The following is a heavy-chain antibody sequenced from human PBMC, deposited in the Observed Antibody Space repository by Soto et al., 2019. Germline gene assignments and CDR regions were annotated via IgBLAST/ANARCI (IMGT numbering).Heavy chain of an antibody. J-gene: IGHJ5*02. Sequence: EVQLLESGGGLVQPGGSLRLSCAASGFTFSSYAMSWVRQAPGKGLEWVSAISGSGGSTYYADSAKGRFTISRDNSKNTLYLQMNSLRAEDTAVYYCAKDPAYYYGSGSYSWFDPWGQGTLVTVSS. CDR1: GFTFSSYA. CDR3: AKDPAYYYGSGSYSWFDP. D-gene: IGHD3-10*01. CDR2: ISGSGGST. V-gene: IGHV3-23*01.